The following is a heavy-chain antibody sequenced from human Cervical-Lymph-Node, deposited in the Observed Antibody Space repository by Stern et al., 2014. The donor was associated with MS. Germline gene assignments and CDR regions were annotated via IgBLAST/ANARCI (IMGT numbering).Heavy chain of an antibody. CDR1: GYTFISYG. Sequence: VQLVQSGAEVRKPGASVKVSCKASGYTFISYGISWVRQAPGQGLEWMGWVSAYNGNTNYAEKFHGRVTMTTETSTSTAYMELRSLRSDDTAVYYCVRAREGRYYYDSSGYYEYWGQGALVTVSS. J-gene: IGHJ4*02. CDR3: VRAREGRYYYDSSGYYEY. CDR2: VSAYNGNT. V-gene: IGHV1-18*01. D-gene: IGHD3-22*01.